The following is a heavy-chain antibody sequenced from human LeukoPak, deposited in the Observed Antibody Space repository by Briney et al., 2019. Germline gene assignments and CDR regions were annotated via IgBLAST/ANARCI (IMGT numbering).Heavy chain of an antibody. J-gene: IGHJ4*02. CDR3: AKDGKFCSGYSSGWVLGDYYDY. V-gene: IGHV3-30*18. CDR1: VFTFSSYA. CDR2: IACEGSNK. Sequence: PGGSLRLSCAASVFTFSSYALPWVRQAPGKGLEWVAVIACEGSNKYYADSVKGRFSISRDNSKNTLYLQMNSLRAEDTAVYYCAKDGKFCSGYSSGWVLGDYYDYWGQGTLVTVSS. D-gene: IGHD6-19*01.